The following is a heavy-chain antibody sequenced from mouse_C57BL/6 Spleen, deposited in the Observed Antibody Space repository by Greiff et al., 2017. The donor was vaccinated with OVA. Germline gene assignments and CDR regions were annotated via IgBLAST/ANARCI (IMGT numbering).Heavy chain of an antibody. J-gene: IGHJ4*01. CDR1: GYTFTSYG. D-gene: IGHD1-1*01. CDR3: ARWKITTVVGYYAMDY. Sequence: VQLQESGAELARPGASVKLSCKASGYTFTSYGISWVKQRTGQGLEWIGEIYPRSGNPYYNEKLKGKATLNDDTSSSTAYMEHRSLTSEDSAVYFCARWKITTVVGYYAMDYWGQGTSVTVSS. CDR2: IYPRSGNP. V-gene: IGHV1-81*01.